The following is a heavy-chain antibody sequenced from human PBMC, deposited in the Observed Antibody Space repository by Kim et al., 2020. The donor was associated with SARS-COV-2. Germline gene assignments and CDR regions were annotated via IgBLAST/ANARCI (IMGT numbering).Heavy chain of an antibody. D-gene: IGHD5-18*01. Sequence: ASVKVSCKASGYTFTSYDINWVRQATGQGLEWMGWMNPNSGNTGYAQKFQGRVTMTRNTSISTAYMELSSLRSEDTAVYYCARGPSSSRGYGYGQAGYWGQGTLVTVSS. CDR2: MNPNSGNT. V-gene: IGHV1-8*01. CDR3: ARGPSSSRGYGYGQAGY. CDR1: GYTFTSYD. J-gene: IGHJ4*02.